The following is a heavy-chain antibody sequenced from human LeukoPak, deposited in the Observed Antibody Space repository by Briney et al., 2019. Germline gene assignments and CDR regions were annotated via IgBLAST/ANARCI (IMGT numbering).Heavy chain of an antibody. CDR1: GYTFNSYY. CDR3: ARGVDFWSGSPYFDF. V-gene: IGHV5-51*01. D-gene: IGHD3-3*01. Sequence: GESLKISCKGSGYTFNSYYIAWVRQMPGRGLEWMGMIYPGDPNTRYSPSFEGQVTISIDRSIGTAYLQWSSLKASNTAMHYCARGVDFWSGSPYFDFWGQGTLVTVSS. CDR2: IYPGDPNT. J-gene: IGHJ4*02.